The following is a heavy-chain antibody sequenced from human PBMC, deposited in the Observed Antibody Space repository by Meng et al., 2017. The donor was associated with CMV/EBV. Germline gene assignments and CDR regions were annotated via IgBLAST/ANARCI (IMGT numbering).Heavy chain of an antibody. V-gene: IGHV3-21*04. CDR1: FPFSSYS. Sequence: FPFSSYSMYWVRQAPGKGLEWVSGISSSSTYIFCADSVKGRFVISRDDAKNSLFLQMNTVRAEDTAVYYCARAPYDTLTGYSRYFDLWGHGTLVTVSS. J-gene: IGHJ2*01. CDR3: ARAPYDTLTGYSRYFDL. CDR2: ISSSSTYI. D-gene: IGHD3-9*01.